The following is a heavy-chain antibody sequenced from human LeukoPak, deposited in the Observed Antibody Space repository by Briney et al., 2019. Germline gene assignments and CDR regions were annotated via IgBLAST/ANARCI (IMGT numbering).Heavy chain of an antibody. CDR3: ARDQRYYYDSSGYYNWFDP. V-gene: IGHV3-23*01. D-gene: IGHD3-22*01. Sequence: PGGSLRLSCEGSGFTFSNYPMNWVRQAPGKGLEWVSLISVSGGSTYYADSVKGRFTISRDDSKSTLYLQMNSLRAEDTAVYYCARDQRYYYDSSGYYNWFDPWGQGTLVTVSS. CDR2: ISVSGGST. CDR1: GFTFSNYP. J-gene: IGHJ5*02.